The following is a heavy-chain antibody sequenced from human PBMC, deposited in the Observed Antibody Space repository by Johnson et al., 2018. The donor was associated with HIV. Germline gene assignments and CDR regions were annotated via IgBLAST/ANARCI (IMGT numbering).Heavy chain of an antibody. Sequence: VQLVESGGSVVRPGGSLRLSCAASAFTFSSYWMSWVRQAPGKGLEWVANIKQDGSEKYYVDSVKGRFTISRDNTKNTLYLQMKSLRAEDTAVYYCAKIMSKWSVDDDAFDVWGQGTMVTVSS. CDR1: AFTFSSYW. CDR3: AKIMSKWSVDDDAFDV. V-gene: IGHV3-7*02. D-gene: IGHD2-15*01. J-gene: IGHJ3*01. CDR2: IKQDGSEK.